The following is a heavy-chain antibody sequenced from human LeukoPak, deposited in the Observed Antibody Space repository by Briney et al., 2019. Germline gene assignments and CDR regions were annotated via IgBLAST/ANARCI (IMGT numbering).Heavy chain of an antibody. Sequence: QPGESLRLSWAASGXTVSSYFMSWVRQAPGKGLEWVSVLYRDGSTNYADSVKGRFTISRDNSKNTLYLHMNSLRGGDTAVYYCARELQYHYYEYWGQGTLVTVSS. CDR2: LYRDGST. D-gene: IGHD4-11*01. CDR3: ARELQYHYYEY. J-gene: IGHJ4*02. CDR1: GXTVSSYF. V-gene: IGHV3-53*01.